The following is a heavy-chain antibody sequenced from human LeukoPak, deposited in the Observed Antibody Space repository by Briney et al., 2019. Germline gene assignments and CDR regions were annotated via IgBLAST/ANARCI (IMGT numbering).Heavy chain of an antibody. CDR1: GFTVTSNY. V-gene: IGHV3-53*01. D-gene: IGHD6-13*01. CDR3: ARARTSSSWWDFDY. CDR2: IYSGGNT. J-gene: IGHJ4*02. Sequence: GGSLRLSCAASGFTVTSNYMSWVRQAPGKGLEWVSVIYSGGNTFYADSVKGRLTISRDNSKNTLYLQMNSLRAEDTAVYYCARARTSSSWWDFDYWGQGTLVTVSS.